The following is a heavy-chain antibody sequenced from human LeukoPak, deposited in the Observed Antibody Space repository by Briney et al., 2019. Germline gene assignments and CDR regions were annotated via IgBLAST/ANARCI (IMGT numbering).Heavy chain of an antibody. D-gene: IGHD3-10*01. Sequence: GASVKVSCKASLYTFTCCVCNSLGQATGQGLEWMGWMNPQSGYTGYAQKFPGRVTMTRDSSINTAYMELGSLRSEDTAMDYCAIVIGSCVYWGQGTLVTVSS. CDR3: AIVIGSCVY. V-gene: IGHV1-8*01. J-gene: IGHJ4*02. CDR1: LYTFTCCV. CDR2: MNPQSGYT.